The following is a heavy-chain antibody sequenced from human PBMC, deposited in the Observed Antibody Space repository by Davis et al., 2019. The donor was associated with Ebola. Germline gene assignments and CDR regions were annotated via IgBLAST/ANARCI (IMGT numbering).Heavy chain of an antibody. CDR3: AKGMATILDY. V-gene: IGHV3-7*01. J-gene: IGHJ4*02. CDR1: GFTFSSYW. CDR2: IKQDGSEK. Sequence: GESLKISCAASGFTFSSYWMSWVRQALGKGLEWVANIKQDGSEKYYVDSVKGRFTISRDNAKNSLYLQMNSLRAEDTAVYYCAKGMATILDYWGQGTLVTVSS. D-gene: IGHD5-24*01.